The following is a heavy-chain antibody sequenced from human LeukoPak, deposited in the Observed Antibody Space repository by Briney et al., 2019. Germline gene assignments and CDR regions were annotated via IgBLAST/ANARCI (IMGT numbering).Heavy chain of an antibody. V-gene: IGHV4-39*02. J-gene: IGHJ3*02. D-gene: IGHD3-10*01. CDR3: ARDSMVRRGARPFDAFDI. CDR2: IYYSGTT. Sequence: SETLSLTCTVSGGSISRSDCFWGWLRQPPGKGLEWIASIYYSGTTHYNPSLKSRVTMSVDTSKNQFSLKLSSVTAADTAVYYCARDSMVRRGARPFDAFDIWGQGTMVTVSS. CDR1: GGSISRSDCF.